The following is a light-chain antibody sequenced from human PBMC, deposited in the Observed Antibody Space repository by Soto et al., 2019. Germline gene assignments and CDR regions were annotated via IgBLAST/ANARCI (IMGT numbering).Light chain of an antibody. J-gene: IGKJ1*01. V-gene: IGKV3-20*01. CDR1: QSVSRNS. Sequence: EIVLTQSPGTVSLSPGERAALSCRASQSVSRNSFAWYQQKPGQAPRLLIYGASNRAIGIPDRFSGSGSGTDFTLTISRLEPEDFAVYYCQQCGSSLWTFGQGTKVDIK. CDR3: QQCGSSLWT. CDR2: GAS.